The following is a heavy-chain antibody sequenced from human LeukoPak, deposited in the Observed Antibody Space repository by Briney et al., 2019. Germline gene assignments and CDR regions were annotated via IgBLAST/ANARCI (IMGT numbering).Heavy chain of an antibody. CDR3: ARRGRFPYTRDDY. CDR2: INHSGST. CDR1: GGSISSSNW. Sequence: SGTLSLTCAVSGGSISSSNWWSWIRQPPGEGLEWIGEINHSGSTNYNPSLKSRVTISVDTSKNQFSLKLSSVTAADTAVYYCARRGRFPYTRDDYWGQGTLVTVSS. V-gene: IGHV4-4*02. D-gene: IGHD3-16*01. J-gene: IGHJ4*02.